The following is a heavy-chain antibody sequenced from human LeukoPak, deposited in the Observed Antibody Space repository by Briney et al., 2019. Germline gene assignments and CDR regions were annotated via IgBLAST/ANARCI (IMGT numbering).Heavy chain of an antibody. D-gene: IGHD2-21*01. Sequence: PSQTLSLTCSVSGGSITSGDFYWSWIRQPPGKGLEWIGYISYTGNTYSNPSLKSRVTISLDTSKNQFSLRLTSVTAADTAVYYCARDSGLGQHIDYWGQGTLVTVSS. V-gene: IGHV4-30-4*08. CDR1: GGSITSGDFY. CDR2: ISYTGNT. J-gene: IGHJ4*02. CDR3: ARDSGLGQHIDY.